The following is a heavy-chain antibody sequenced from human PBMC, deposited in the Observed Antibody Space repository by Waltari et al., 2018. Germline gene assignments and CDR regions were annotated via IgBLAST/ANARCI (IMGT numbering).Heavy chain of an antibody. Sequence: QVQLVESGGGVVQPGGSLRLSCAASGFSFTSYGMHWVRQAPGKGLEWVAFIRDDGSKEYYADSVKGRFTIARDNPKNTLYLQMNSLRPEDTAVYYAFLGTLGELRGFDYWGQGTLVTVSS. CDR1: GFSFTSYG. D-gene: IGHD3-16*01. V-gene: IGHV3-30*02. CDR3: FLGTLGELRGFDY. J-gene: IGHJ4*02. CDR2: IRDDGSKE.